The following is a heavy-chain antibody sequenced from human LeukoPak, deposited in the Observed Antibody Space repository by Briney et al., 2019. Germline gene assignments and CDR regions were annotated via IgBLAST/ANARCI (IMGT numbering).Heavy chain of an antibody. CDR3: ARAPSYYDSSGPNWFDP. J-gene: IGHJ5*02. CDR2: INPSGGST. V-gene: IGHV1-46*01. D-gene: IGHD3-22*01. CDR1: GYTFTSYY. Sequence: ASVKVSCKASGYTFTSYYMHWVRQAPGQGLEWMGNINPSGGSTSYAHKFQGRVTMTRDTSTSTVYMELSSLRSEDTAVYYCARAPSYYDSSGPNWFDPWGQGTLVTVSS.